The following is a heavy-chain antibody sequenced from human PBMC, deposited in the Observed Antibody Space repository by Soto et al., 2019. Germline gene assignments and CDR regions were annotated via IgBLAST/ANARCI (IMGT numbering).Heavy chain of an antibody. V-gene: IGHV3-30*18. J-gene: IGHJ2*01. CDR3: AKDLHSSSWVNWYFDL. D-gene: IGHD6-13*01. CDR1: GFTFSSYG. CDR2: ISYDASNK. Sequence: QVQLVESGGGVVPPGRSLRLSCAASGFTFSSYGMHWVRQAPGKGLEWVAIISYDASNKYYSDSVKGRFTISRDNSKNTLYLQMNSRRAENTAVYYWAKDLHSSSWVNWYFDLWGRGTLFTVSS.